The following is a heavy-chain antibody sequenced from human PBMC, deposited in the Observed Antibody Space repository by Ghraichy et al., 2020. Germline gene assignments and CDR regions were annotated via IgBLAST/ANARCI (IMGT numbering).Heavy chain of an antibody. V-gene: IGHV1-69*13. Sequence: SVKVSCKASGGTFSSYAISWVRQAPGPGLEWMGGIIPIFGTANYAQKIQGRVTITADESTSTAYMELSSLRSEDTAVYYWARGISGYCSGGSCYARALDYWGQGTLVTVSS. CDR2: IIPIFGTA. CDR1: GGTFSSYA. CDR3: ARGISGYCSGGSCYARALDY. J-gene: IGHJ4*02. D-gene: IGHD2-15*01.